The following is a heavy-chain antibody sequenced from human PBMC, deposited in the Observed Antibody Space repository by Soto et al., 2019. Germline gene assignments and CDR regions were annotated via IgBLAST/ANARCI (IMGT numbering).Heavy chain of an antibody. D-gene: IGHD3-3*01. J-gene: IGHJ6*02. CDR3: ARARDYDFWSGFLFYGMDV. CDR2: ISSTGGST. Sequence: GGSLRLSCAASRFTFSNYAMSWVRQAPGKGLEWVSGISSTGGSTYYADSVKGRFTISRDNSKNTLDLQMSSLRAEDTAIYYCARARDYDFWSGFLFYGMDVWGQGTTVTVSS. V-gene: IGHV3-23*01. CDR1: RFTFSNYA.